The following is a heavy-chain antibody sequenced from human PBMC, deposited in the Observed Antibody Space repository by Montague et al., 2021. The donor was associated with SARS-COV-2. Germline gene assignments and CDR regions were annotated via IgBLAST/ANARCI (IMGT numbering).Heavy chain of an antibody. Sequence: TLSLTCTVSGGSISSFYWSWFRQPPGKGLEWIGYISDSGSTNYNPSLTSRVTMSVDTSKNQFSLKVNSATAADTAVYYCARHYSATLPAVYWGQGTLVTVSS. V-gene: IGHV4-59*08. CDR2: ISDSGST. CDR3: ARHYSATLPAVY. J-gene: IGHJ4*02. CDR1: GGSISSFY. D-gene: IGHD2-15*01.